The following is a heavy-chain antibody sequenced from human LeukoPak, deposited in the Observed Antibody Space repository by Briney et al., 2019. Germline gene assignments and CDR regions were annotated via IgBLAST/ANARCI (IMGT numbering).Heavy chain of an antibody. CDR1: GGAFSGYY. V-gene: IGHV4-34*01. CDR3: AREPNSSHQGGNDY. CDR2: INHSGST. D-gene: IGHD2-15*01. J-gene: IGHJ4*02. Sequence: SETLSLTCAVYGGAFSGYYWSWIRQPPGKGLEWIGEINHSGSTNYNPSLQSRVAISVDTSKNQFSLKLSSVTAADTAVYYCAREPNSSHQGGNDYWGQGTLVTVSS.